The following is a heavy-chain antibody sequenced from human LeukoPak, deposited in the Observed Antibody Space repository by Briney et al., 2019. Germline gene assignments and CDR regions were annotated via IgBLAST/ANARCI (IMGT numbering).Heavy chain of an antibody. CDR3: AREPYDFWSGYDD. V-gene: IGHV4-59*12. CDR1: GGSISSYY. J-gene: IGHJ4*02. CDR2: IYYSGST. D-gene: IGHD3-3*01. Sequence: SETLSLTCTVSGGSISSYYWSWIRQPPGKGLEWIGYIYYSGSTNYNPSLKSRVTISVDTSKNQFSLKLSSVTAADTAVYYCAREPYDFWSGYDDWGQGTLVTVSS.